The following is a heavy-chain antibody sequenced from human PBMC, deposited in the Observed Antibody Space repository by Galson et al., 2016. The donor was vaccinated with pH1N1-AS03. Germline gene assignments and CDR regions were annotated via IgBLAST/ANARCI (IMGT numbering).Heavy chain of an antibody. Sequence: TLSLTCTVSGASISSSTYYWSWIRQPAGKGLEWIGRGYSSGHTNYNPSLKGRVTISVDTSKNQFSLRLGSVTAADTAFYYCAREDGSTVISKFDYWGQGTLVTVSS. J-gene: IGHJ4*02. CDR1: GASISSSTYY. V-gene: IGHV4-61*02. CDR3: AREDGSTVISKFDY. CDR2: GYSSGHT. D-gene: IGHD5-24*01.